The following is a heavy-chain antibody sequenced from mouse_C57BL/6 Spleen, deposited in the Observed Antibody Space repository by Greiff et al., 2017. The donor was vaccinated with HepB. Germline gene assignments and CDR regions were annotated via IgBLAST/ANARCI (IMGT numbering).Heavy chain of an antibody. CDR1: GYTFTSYW. CDR2: IDPSDSET. V-gene: IGHV1-52*01. J-gene: IGHJ1*03. D-gene: IGHD1-1*01. Sequence: QVQLQQPGAELVRPGSSVKLSCKASGYTFTSYWMHWVKQRPIQGLEWIGNIDPSDSETHYNQKFKDKATLTVDKSSSTAYMPLNSLTSEDSAVYYWARKLYYGSSDWYFDVWGTGTTVTVSS. CDR3: ARKLYYGSSDWYFDV.